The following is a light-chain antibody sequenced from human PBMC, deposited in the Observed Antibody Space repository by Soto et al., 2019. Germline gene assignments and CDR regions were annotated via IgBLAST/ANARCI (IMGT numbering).Light chain of an antibody. J-gene: IGLJ1*01. V-gene: IGLV1-40*01. CDR2: GND. Sequence: QSVLTQPPSVSGAPGQRVTISCTGSSSNIGAGYDVHWYQQLPGKAPKLLIYGNDNRPSGVPERFSGSKSGTSASLAITGLQADDEADYYCQSYGSSPSANFVFGTGTKLTVL. CDR1: SSNIGAGYD. CDR3: QSYGSSPSANFV.